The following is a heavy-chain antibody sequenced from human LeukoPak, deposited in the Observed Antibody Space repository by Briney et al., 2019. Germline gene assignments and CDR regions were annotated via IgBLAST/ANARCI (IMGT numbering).Heavy chain of an antibody. CDR2: IPGRGDVT. CDR3: AKDRPNYHENNGHYYTPNGDS. D-gene: IGHD3-3*01. CDR1: GFTFGIYA. Sequence: GRSLRLSCAASGFTFGIYAMSWVRQAPGKGLEWVSRIPGRGDVTFYADSLKDRFTISRDNWKNMLYLEMSSLRVEDTAVYYCAKDRPNYHENNGHYYTPNGDSWGQGTLVTVSS. J-gene: IGHJ5*01. V-gene: IGHV3-23*01.